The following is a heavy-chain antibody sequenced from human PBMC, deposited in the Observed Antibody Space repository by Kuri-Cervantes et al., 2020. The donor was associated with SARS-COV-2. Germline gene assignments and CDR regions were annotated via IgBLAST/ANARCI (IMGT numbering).Heavy chain of an antibody. CDR1: ETTFPNYD. J-gene: IGHJ4*02. D-gene: IGHD7-27*01. CDR2: MNPNSGNT. V-gene: IGHV1-8*01. CDR3: ASARSLNWGSFDY. Sequence: ASVKVSCKAPETTFPNYDINWVRQATGQGLEWMGWMNPNSGNTGYAQKFQGRVTMTRDTSISTAYMELSRLRSDDTAVYYCASARSLNWGSFDYWGQGTLVTVSS.